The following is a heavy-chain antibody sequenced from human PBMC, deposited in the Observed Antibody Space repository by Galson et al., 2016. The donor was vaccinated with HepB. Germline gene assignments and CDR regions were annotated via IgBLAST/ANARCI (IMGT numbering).Heavy chain of an antibody. D-gene: IGHD2-21*02. Sequence: SVKVSCKASGYTYKTYGITWVRQAPGQGLEWMGWLAASNGNTIYGQNFRGRVTMTTDTSTSTAYMELRSLRSDDTAVYYCARTPYCGGDCSDFWGQGTLVTVSS. V-gene: IGHV1-18*01. J-gene: IGHJ4*02. CDR2: LAASNGNT. CDR1: GYTYKTYG. CDR3: ARTPYCGGDCSDF.